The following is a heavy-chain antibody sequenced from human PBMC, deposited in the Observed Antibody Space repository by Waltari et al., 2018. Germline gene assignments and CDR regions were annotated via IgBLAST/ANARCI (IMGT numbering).Heavy chain of an antibody. CDR2: ISYDGSNK. D-gene: IGHD2-2*01. J-gene: IGHJ3*02. V-gene: IGHV3-30-3*01. CDR1: GFTFSSYA. Sequence: QVQLVESGGGVVQPGRSLRLSCAASGFTFSSYAMHWVRQAPGKGLEWVAVISYDGSNKYYADPVKGRFTISRDNSKNTLYLQMNSLRAEDTAVYYCARDPPIDIVVVPAAIPAGAFDIWGQGTMVTVSS. CDR3: ARDPPIDIVVVPAAIPAGAFDI.